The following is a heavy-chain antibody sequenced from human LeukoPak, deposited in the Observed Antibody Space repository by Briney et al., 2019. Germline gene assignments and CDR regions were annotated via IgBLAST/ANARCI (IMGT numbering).Heavy chain of an antibody. D-gene: IGHD5-18*01. CDR2: MYSGGGT. J-gene: IGHJ4*02. CDR3: SRVDLETAIHSDY. CDR1: SASISTYY. V-gene: IGHV3-66*01. Sequence: ETLPLTCTVSSASISTYYWSWIRQPPGKGLEWVSVMYSGGGTYYADSVKGRFTISRDNSKNTMYLQMNGLRAEDTAVYFCSRVDLETAIHSDYWGQGTLVTVSS.